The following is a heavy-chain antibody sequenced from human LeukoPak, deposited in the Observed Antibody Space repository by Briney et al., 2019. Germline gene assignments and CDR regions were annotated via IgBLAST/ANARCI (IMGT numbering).Heavy chain of an antibody. CDR3: TRDRPHNWFDP. Sequence: SVKVSCKASEYSFVSYYIHWVRQAPGEGLEWVGLIHPNDGIRNYAQKFQDRITMTVDRSTTTFYMELSSLTSEDTAVYYCTRDRPHNWFDPWGQGTLVTVSP. CDR2: IHPNDGIR. J-gene: IGHJ5*02. CDR1: EYSFVSYY. V-gene: IGHV1-46*01.